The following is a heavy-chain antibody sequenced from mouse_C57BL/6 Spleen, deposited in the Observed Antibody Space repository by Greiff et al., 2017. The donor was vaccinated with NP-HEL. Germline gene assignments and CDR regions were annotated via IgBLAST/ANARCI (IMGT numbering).Heavy chain of an antibody. CDR1: GYTFTSYG. Sequence: QVQLQQSGAELARPGASVKLSCKASGYTFTSYGISWVKQRTGQGLEWIGEIYPRSGNTYYNEKFKGKATLTADKSSSTAYMELRSLTSEDSAVYFCARLNFYYGSSYEKGAMDYWGQGTSVTVSS. CDR3: ARLNFYYGSSYEKGAMDY. CDR2: IYPRSGNT. D-gene: IGHD1-1*01. J-gene: IGHJ4*01. V-gene: IGHV1-81*01.